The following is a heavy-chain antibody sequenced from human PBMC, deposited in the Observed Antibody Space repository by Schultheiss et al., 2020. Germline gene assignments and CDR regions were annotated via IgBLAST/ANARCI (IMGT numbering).Heavy chain of an antibody. Sequence: GESLKISCKASGYTFTSYDINWVRQATGQGLEWMGWMNPNSGNTGYALKLQGRVTMTTDTSTSTAYMELRSLRSDDTAVYYCARYGGSGFDLWGRGTLVTVSS. V-gene: IGHV1-8*01. D-gene: IGHD6-25*01. J-gene: IGHJ2*01. CDR2: MNPNSGNT. CDR1: GYTFTSYD. CDR3: ARYGGSGFDL.